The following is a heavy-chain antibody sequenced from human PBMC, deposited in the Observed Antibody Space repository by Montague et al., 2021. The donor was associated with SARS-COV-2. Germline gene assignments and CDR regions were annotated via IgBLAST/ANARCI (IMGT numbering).Heavy chain of an antibody. CDR3: VGDPGDPDTFDF. Sequence: LSLSWSASGFTHSEYGVHWVRQAPGKGLEWVASIWNDGSKKHHADSVKGRFTISRDNSNNMLYLQMDSLRADDAGVYYCVGDPGDPDTFDFWGQGTQVTVSS. CDR2: IWNDGSKK. CDR1: GFTHSEYG. D-gene: IGHD7-27*01. V-gene: IGHV3-33*01. J-gene: IGHJ4*02.